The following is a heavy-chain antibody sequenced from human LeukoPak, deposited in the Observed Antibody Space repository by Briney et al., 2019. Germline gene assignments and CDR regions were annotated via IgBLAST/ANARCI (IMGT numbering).Heavy chain of an antibody. J-gene: IGHJ6*03. CDR1: GASFSGYY. V-gene: IGHV4-34*01. Sequence: SETLSLTCAVYGASFSGYYWSWIRQPPGKGLECIGEINHSGTTNYNPSLKSRVTISVDTSKMQFSLKLSSVTAADTAVYYCARGAGDSDFWSSYFTARYYMDVSGKGTTVTVSS. CDR3: ARGAGDSDFWSSYFTARYYMDV. D-gene: IGHD3-3*01. CDR2: INHSGTT.